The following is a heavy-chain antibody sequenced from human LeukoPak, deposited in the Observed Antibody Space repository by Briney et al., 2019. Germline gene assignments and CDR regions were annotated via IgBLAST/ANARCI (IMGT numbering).Heavy chain of an antibody. J-gene: IGHJ5*02. CDR1: GFTFSSYD. Sequence: PGRSLRLSCAGSGFTFSSYDMNWIRQAPGKGLEWVSYISISSSTIYYAESVKGRFTISRDNAKNSLYLQVNSLRAEDTAIYYCARGPPLFDPWGQGTLVTVSS. CDR3: ARGPPLFDP. CDR2: ISISSSTI. V-gene: IGHV3-48*01.